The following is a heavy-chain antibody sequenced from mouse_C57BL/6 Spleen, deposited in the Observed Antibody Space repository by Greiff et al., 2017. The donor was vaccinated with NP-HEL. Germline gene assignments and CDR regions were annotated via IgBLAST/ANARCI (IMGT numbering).Heavy chain of an antibody. CDR2: ISYDGSN. V-gene: IGHV3-6*01. CDR1: GYSITSGYY. D-gene: IGHD1-1*01. J-gene: IGHJ1*03. Sequence: EVQLQQSGPGLVKPSQSLSLTCSVTGYSITSGYYWNWIRQFPGNKLEWMGYISYDGSNNYNPSLKNRISITRDTSKNQFFLKLNSVTTEDTATYYCARDDTTVVGGYFDVWGTGTTVTVSS. CDR3: ARDDTTVVGGYFDV.